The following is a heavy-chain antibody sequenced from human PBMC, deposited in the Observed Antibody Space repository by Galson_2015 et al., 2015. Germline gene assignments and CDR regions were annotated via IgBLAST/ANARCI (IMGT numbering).Heavy chain of an antibody. CDR1: GFTFNSYA. Sequence: SLRLSCAASGFTFNSYAIHWVRQAPGKGLEWVAVISFDGSSKYYADSVKGRFTISRDNSRNTLYLQMNSLRAEDTAVYYCAREGLYYDFWSGYSLVYCFDYWGQGTLVTVSS. D-gene: IGHD3-3*01. J-gene: IGHJ4*02. CDR3: AREGLYYDFWSGYSLVYCFDY. V-gene: IGHV3-30*01. CDR2: ISFDGSSK.